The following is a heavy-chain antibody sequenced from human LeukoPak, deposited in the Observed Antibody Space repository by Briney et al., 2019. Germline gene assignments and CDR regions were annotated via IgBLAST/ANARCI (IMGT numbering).Heavy chain of an antibody. J-gene: IGHJ4*02. CDR3: ANGGYYYDSSGSPPAPY. CDR2: ISGSGGST. V-gene: IGHV3-23*01. Sequence: GGSLRLSCTASGFTFSNYGMNWVRQAPGKGLEWVSVISGSGGSTYYADSVKGRFTISRDNSKNTLYLQMNSLRAEDTAVYYCANGGYYYDSSGSPPAPYWGQGTLVTVSS. CDR1: GFTFSNYG. D-gene: IGHD3-22*01.